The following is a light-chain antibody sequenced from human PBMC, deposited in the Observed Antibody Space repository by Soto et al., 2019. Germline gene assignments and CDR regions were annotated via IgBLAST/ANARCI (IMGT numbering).Light chain of an antibody. CDR1: QSVSRSY. J-gene: IGKJ2*01. V-gene: IGKV3-20*01. Sequence: EIVLTQSPGTLSLSPGERATLSCRASQSVSRSYLAWYQQKPGQAPRLLIYGASSRATGVPDRFSGGGSGTDFTLTISRLEPEDFAVYYCQQYGGSPIFGQGTKLEI. CDR3: QQYGGSPI. CDR2: GAS.